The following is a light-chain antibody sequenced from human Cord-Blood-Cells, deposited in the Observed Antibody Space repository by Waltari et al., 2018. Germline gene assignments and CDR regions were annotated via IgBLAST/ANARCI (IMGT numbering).Light chain of an antibody. J-gene: IGKJ2*01. CDR3: QQYNSYSYT. V-gene: IGKV1-5*03. CDR1: QSISSW. CDR2: RAS. Sequence: DIQMTQSPSTLSASVGDRVTLTCRASQSISSWLAWYQQKPGKAPKLLIYRASSLGSGVPSRFSGSGSGTEFTLTISSLQPDDLATYYCQQYNSYSYTFGQGTELEIK.